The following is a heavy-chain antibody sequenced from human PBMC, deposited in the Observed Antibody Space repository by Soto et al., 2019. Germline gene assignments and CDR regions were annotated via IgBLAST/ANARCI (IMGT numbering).Heavy chain of an antibody. J-gene: IGHJ4*02. CDR1: GFTFSSNA. D-gene: IGHD1-26*01. CDR3: AKDYRFDYFDY. CDR2: ISGSGGST. Sequence: GGSLKLSCAASGFTFSSNAMSWVRQAPGKGLEWVSAISGSGGSTYYADSVKGRFTISRDNSKNTLYLQMNSLRAEDTAVYYCAKDYRFDYFDYWGQGTLVTVSS. V-gene: IGHV3-23*01.